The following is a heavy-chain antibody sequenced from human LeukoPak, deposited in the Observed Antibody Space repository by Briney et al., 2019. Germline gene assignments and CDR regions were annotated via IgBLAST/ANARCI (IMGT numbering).Heavy chain of an antibody. CDR2: IIPIFGTA. J-gene: IGHJ4*02. CDR3: ARSGDTAMVMYYFDY. V-gene: IGHV1-69*05. D-gene: IGHD5-18*01. CDR1: GGTFSSYA. Sequence: ASVKVSCKASGGTFSSYAISWVRQAPGQGLEWMGRIIPIFGTANYAQKFQGRVTITTDESTSTAYMELSSLRSEDTAVYYCARSGDTAMVMYYFDYWGQGTLVTVSS.